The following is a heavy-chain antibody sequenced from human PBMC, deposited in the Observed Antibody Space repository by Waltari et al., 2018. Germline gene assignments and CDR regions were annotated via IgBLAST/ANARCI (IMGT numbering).Heavy chain of an antibody. J-gene: IGHJ4*02. V-gene: IGHV3-48*03. CDR3: ARGGDIVVVVAATQGPFDY. D-gene: IGHD2-15*01. Sequence: EWVSYISSSGSTIYYADSVKGRFTISRDNAKNSLYLQMNSLRAEDTAVYYCARGGDIVVVVAATQGPFDYWGQGTLVTVSS. CDR2: ISSSGSTI.